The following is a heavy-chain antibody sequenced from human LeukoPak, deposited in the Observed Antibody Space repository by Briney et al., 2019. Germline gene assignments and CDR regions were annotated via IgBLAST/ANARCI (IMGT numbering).Heavy chain of an antibody. J-gene: IGHJ4*02. CDR2: INHSGST. Sequence: GSLRLSCAASGFTFSSYAMSWVRQPPGKGLEWIGEINHSGSTNYNPSLKSRVTISVDTSKNQFSLKLSSVTAADTAVYYCARILGYCSSTSCHTFDYWGQGTLVTVSS. CDR3: ARILGYCSSTSCHTFDY. CDR1: GFTFSSYA. D-gene: IGHD2-2*02. V-gene: IGHV4-34*01.